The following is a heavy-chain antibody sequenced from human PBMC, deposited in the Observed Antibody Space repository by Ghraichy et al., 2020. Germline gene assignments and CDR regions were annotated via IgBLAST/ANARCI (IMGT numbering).Heavy chain of an antibody. J-gene: IGHJ6*02. Sequence: GGSLRLSCVGSGFIFSGYNMNWVRQSPGKGLEWVAYISTSSRSIFYADSVKGRFTVSRDNAKNSLYLQMSSLRNEDTAVYYCARASRVVRFYYFDGMDVWGQGTTVTVSS. V-gene: IGHV3-48*02. CDR2: ISTSSRSI. D-gene: IGHD2-21*01. CDR3: ARASRVVRFYYFDGMDV. CDR1: GFIFSGYN.